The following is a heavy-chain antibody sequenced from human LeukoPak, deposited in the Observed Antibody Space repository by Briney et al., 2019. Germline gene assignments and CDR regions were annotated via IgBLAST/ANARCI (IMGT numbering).Heavy chain of an antibody. Sequence: GGSLRLSCAASGFTFGNYAMSWVRQAPGKGLEWVSGISNSGGSTYYADSVKGRVTISRDNSKNTLYLQMNGLRAEDTAVYYCANEYSKGDIWGQGTMVTVSS. CDR3: ANEYSKGDI. CDR2: ISNSGGST. CDR1: GFTFGNYA. J-gene: IGHJ3*02. D-gene: IGHD5-12*01. V-gene: IGHV3-23*01.